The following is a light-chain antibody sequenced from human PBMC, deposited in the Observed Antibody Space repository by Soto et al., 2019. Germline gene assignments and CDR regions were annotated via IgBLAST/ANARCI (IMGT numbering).Light chain of an antibody. CDR2: DVS. CDR3: SSYTSSNTHVV. J-gene: IGLJ2*01. V-gene: IGLV2-14*01. CDR1: NSDVGGYNY. Sequence: QSVLTQPASVSGSPGQSIAISCTGTNSDVGGYNYVSWYQQHPGKAPKLMIYDVSNRPSGVSNRFSGSKSANTASLTISGLQAEDEADYYCSSYTSSNTHVVFGGGTKVTVL.